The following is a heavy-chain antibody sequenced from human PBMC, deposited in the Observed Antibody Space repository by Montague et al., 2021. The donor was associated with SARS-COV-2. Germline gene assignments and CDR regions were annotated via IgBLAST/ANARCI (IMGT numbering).Heavy chain of an antibody. V-gene: IGHV3-30-3*01. Sequence: SLRLSCAASGFTLSSYAMHWVRQAPGKGLEWVAVISYDGSNKYYADSVKGRFTISRDNSKNTLYLQINSLGAEDTAVYYCARDLSGYSYGFDYWGQGTLVTVSS. J-gene: IGHJ4*02. CDR3: ARDLSGYSYGFDY. CDR2: ISYDGSNK. CDR1: GFTLSSYA. D-gene: IGHD5-18*01.